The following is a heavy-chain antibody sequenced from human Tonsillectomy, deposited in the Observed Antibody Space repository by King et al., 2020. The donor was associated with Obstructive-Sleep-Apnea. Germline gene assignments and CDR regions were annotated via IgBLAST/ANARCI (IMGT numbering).Heavy chain of an antibody. Sequence: QLQESGPGLVKPSETLSLTCTVSGDSISSYYWSWIRQPPGKGLEWIGYVYYSGSTNYNPSLKSRVTISVDTSKNQFSLKLSSVTAADTAVYYCARVGSLSDGFYWYFDLWGRGTLVTVSS. D-gene: IGHD2-21*02. CDR3: ARVGSLSDGFYWYFDL. CDR2: VYYSGST. J-gene: IGHJ2*01. CDR1: GDSISSYY. V-gene: IGHV4-59*01.